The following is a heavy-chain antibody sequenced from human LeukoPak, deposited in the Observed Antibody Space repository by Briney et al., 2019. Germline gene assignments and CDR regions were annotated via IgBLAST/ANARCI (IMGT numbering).Heavy chain of an antibody. V-gene: IGHV1-8*03. CDR2: MNPNSGNT. J-gene: IGHJ5*02. Sequence: ASVTVSCKASGYTFTSYDINWVRQATGQGLEWMGWMNPNSGNTGYAQKFQGRVTITRNSSISTAYMELSSLRSEDTAVYYCARRGCSSTSCYNNWFDTWGQGTLVTVSS. CDR3: ARRGCSSTSCYNNWFDT. D-gene: IGHD2-2*02. CDR1: GYTFTSYD.